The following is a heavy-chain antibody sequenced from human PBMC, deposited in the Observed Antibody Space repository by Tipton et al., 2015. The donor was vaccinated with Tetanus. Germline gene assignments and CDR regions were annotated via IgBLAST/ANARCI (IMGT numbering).Heavy chain of an antibody. J-gene: IGHJ5*02. CDR3: AREDYFGSGGSYNWLDP. CDR1: GGSINSYY. Sequence: TLSLTCTVSGGSINSYYWSWIRQPAGKGLEWIGRIYSSGSTNYNPSLKSRVTMSVDTSTNQFSLKLSSVTAADTDVYYCAREDYFGSGGSYNWLDPWGQGTLVTVSS. D-gene: IGHD3-10*01. CDR2: IYSSGST. V-gene: IGHV4-4*07.